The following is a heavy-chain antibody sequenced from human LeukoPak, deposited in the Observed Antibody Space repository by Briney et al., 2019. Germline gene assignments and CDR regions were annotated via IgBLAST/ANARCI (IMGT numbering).Heavy chain of an antibody. Sequence: KPSETLSLTCTVSGGSISSYYWSWIRQPPGKGLEWIGYIYYSGSTNYNPSLKSRVTISVDTSKNQFSLKLSSVTAADTAVYYCARDLSYSNSGMDVWGKGTTVTVSS. V-gene: IGHV4-59*01. CDR1: GGSISSYY. CDR3: ARDLSYSNSGMDV. D-gene: IGHD4-11*01. CDR2: IYYSGST. J-gene: IGHJ6*04.